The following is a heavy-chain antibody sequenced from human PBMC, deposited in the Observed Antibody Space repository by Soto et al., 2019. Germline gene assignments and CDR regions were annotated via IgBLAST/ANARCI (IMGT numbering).Heavy chain of an antibody. CDR1: GYTFTAYA. CDR2: INAGNGDT. D-gene: IGHD4-4*01. J-gene: IGHJ4*02. CDR3: ARSLADYSNLDH. V-gene: IGHV1-3*05. Sequence: QVQFVQSGAEEKKPGASVKIACKASGYTFTAYAIHWVRQAPGQGLEWMGRINAGNGDTVYSQKFQDRVTVTRDTSATTVYVELNSLTSKDTAVFFCARSLADYSNLDHWGRGTLVTVSS.